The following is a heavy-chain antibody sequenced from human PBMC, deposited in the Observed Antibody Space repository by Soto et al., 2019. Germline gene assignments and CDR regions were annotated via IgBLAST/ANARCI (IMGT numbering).Heavy chain of an antibody. CDR3: ARQDYYYGMDV. CDR2: IYPGDSDT. CDR1: GYSFTSYW. V-gene: IGHV5-51*01. J-gene: IGHJ6*02. Sequence: GESLKISCKGSGYSFTSYWIGWVRQLPGKGVEWMGIIYPGDSDTTYSPSFQGQVTISADRSISTAYLQWSSLMASDTAMYYCARQDYYYGMDVWGQGTTVTVSS.